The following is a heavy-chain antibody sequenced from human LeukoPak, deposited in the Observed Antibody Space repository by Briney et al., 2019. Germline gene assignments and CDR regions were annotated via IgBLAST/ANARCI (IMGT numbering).Heavy chain of an antibody. Sequence: PGGSLRLSCAASGFTFSSYGMHWVRQAPGKGLEWVAFIRYDGSNKYYADSVKGRFTISRDNSKNTLYLQMNSLRAEDTAVYYCATFDQIITFGGVIVNGYWGQGTLVTVSS. CDR3: ATFDQIITFGGVIVNGY. CDR1: GFTFSSYG. J-gene: IGHJ4*02. V-gene: IGHV3-30*02. CDR2: IRYDGSNK. D-gene: IGHD3-16*02.